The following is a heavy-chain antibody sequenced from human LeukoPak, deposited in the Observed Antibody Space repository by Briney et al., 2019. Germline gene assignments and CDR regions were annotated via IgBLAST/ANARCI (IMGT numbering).Heavy chain of an antibody. CDR2: IYTSGST. D-gene: IGHD3-22*01. CDR1: GGSISSYY. Sequence: SETLSLTCTVSGGSISSYYWSWIRQPAGKGLEWIGRIYTSGSTNYNPSLKSRVTMSVDTSKDQFSLKLSSVTAADTAVYYCARVYYDSSGYYYFDYWGQGTLVTVSS. J-gene: IGHJ4*02. CDR3: ARVYYDSSGYYYFDY. V-gene: IGHV4-4*07.